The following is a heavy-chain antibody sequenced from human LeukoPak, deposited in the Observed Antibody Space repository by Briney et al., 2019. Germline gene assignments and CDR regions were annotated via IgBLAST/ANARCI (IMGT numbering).Heavy chain of an antibody. CDR3: ATLPSGGGYYYYYGMDV. V-gene: IGHV3-48*01. CDR1: GFTFSSYA. Sequence: PGGSLRLSCAASGFTFSSYAMSWVRQAPGKGLEWVSAISSSSSTIYYADSVKGRFTISRDNAKNSLYLQMNSLRAEDTAVYYCATLPSGGGYYYYYGMDVWGQGTTVTVSS. J-gene: IGHJ6*02. D-gene: IGHD6-25*01. CDR2: ISSSSSTI.